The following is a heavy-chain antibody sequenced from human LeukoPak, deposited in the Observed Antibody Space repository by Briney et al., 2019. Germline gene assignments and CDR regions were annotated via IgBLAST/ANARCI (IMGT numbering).Heavy chain of an antibody. V-gene: IGHV3-21*01. Sequence: GGSLRLSCAASGFTFSTYSMNWVRQAPGKGLEWVSYISTSSSYIHYADSVNGRFTISRDNAKKSLFLQMNSLRAEDTAVYYCARLRSAMVRGGSFDYWGQGTLVTVSS. CDR3: ARLRSAMVRGGSFDY. CDR1: GFTFSTYS. D-gene: IGHD3-10*01. J-gene: IGHJ4*02. CDR2: ISTSSSYI.